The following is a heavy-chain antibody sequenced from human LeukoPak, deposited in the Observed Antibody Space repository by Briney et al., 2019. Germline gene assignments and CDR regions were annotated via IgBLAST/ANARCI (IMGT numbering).Heavy chain of an antibody. J-gene: IGHJ3*02. CDR3: ARVAARAFDI. D-gene: IGHD6-19*01. Sequence: GGSLRLSCAASGFSLSSYAMSWVRQTPGKGLEWVSLISSDGGSTFYADSVKGRFTVSRDSSKTTLYLQMNSLRVEDTSLYYCARVAARAFDIWGRGTMVAVSS. CDR2: ISSDGGST. CDR1: GFSLSSYA. V-gene: IGHV3-23*01.